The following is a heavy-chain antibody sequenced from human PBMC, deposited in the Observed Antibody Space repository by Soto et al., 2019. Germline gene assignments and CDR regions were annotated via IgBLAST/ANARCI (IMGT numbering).Heavy chain of an antibody. D-gene: IGHD3-10*01. J-gene: IGHJ4*02. CDR2: IYYSGST. CDR3: ARTYYYGSGSYSNFDY. V-gene: IGHV4-30-4*01. CDR1: GGSISSGDYY. Sequence: SETLSLTCTVSGGSISSGDYYWSWIRQPPGKGLEWIGYIYYSGSTYYNPSLKSRVTISVDTSKNQFSLKLSSVTAADTAVYYCARTYYYGSGSYSNFDYWGQGTLVTSPQ.